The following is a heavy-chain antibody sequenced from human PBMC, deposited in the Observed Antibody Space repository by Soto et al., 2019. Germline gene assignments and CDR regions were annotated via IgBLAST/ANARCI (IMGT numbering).Heavy chain of an antibody. CDR2: ISWNSGSI. CDR3: AKDSGTVDYYYGMDV. D-gene: IGHD4-17*01. V-gene: IGHV3-9*01. CDR1: GFTFDDYA. Sequence: GGSLRLSCAASGFTFDDYAMHWVRQAPGKGLEWVSGISWNSGSIGYADSVKGRFTISRDNAKNSLYLQMNSLRAEDTALYYCAKDSGTVDYYYGMDVWGQGTTVTVSS. J-gene: IGHJ6*02.